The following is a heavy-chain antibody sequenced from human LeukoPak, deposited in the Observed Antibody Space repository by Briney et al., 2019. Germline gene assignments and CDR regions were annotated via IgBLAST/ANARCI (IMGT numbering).Heavy chain of an antibody. CDR1: GFTFRLYS. J-gene: IGHJ4*02. Sequence: GGSLRLSCAASGFTFRLYSMNWVRQAPGKGLEWVAVISSDGNNKYYADSVKGRFTISRDNSKNTLYLQMNSLRAEDTAVYYCARDEYLWVVIQLGLFDYWGQGTLVTVSS. V-gene: IGHV3-30*03. CDR3: ARDEYLWVVIQLGLFDY. CDR2: ISSDGNNK. D-gene: IGHD2-2*01.